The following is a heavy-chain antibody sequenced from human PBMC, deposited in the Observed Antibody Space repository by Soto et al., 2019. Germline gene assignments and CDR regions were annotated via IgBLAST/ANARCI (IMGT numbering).Heavy chain of an antibody. CDR3: AHRATTGSKGDV. CDR2: IYWADDK. D-gene: IGHD1-1*01. J-gene: IGHJ6*02. Sequence: QITLKESGPTLVKPTQTLTLTCTFSGFSLSTSGVGVGWIRQPPGKALVWLALIYWADDKRYSPSPKSRPTSTQDTSKNQVVPTTTNRDPVDTATYGCAHRATTGSKGDVWGQGTTVTVSS. V-gene: IGHV2-5*02. CDR1: GFSLSTSGVG.